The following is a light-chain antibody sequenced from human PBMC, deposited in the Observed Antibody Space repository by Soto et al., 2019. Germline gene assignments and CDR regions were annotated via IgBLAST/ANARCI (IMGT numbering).Light chain of an antibody. Sequence: QSVLTQPASVSGSPGQSITISCTGTISDVGSYNLVSWYQHHPGKAPKLIIYEVTRRPSGVSDRFSGSRSGNRASLTIFGLQAEDEADYYCCSYAGSAYVLFGGGTKVTVL. CDR3: CSYAGSAYVL. CDR2: EVT. J-gene: IGLJ3*02. CDR1: ISDVGSYNL. V-gene: IGLV2-23*02.